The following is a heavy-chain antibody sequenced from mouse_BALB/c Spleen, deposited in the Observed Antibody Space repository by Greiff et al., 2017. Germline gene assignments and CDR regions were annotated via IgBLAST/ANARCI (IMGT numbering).Heavy chain of an antibody. Sequence: EVQLQESGPGLVQPSQSLSLSCSVTGYSITSGYFWSCIRPFPGNQLVWMGYISYDGSNNYNPSFKNRISITRDTSKNPFFLKLNSLTTEDTATCYCAREPEVEAGAYYGYDYPMDYWGQGTSVTVSS. J-gene: IGHJ4*01. CDR2: ISYDGSN. V-gene: IGHV3-6*02. D-gene: IGHD2-9*01. CDR3: AREPEVEAGAYYGYDYPMDY. CDR1: GYSITSGYF.